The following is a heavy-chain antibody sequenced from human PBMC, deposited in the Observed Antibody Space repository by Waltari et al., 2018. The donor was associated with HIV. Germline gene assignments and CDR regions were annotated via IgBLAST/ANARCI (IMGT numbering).Heavy chain of an antibody. CDR2: ISDDSSFI. CDR1: GFTFKTYS. CDR3: GAFLCAEDCRDGFDV. J-gene: IGHJ3*01. Sequence: ESGGGRAKPGGTLKLSCSGSGFTFKTYSVSWIRQTPGRGLEVISSISDDSSFIYYAVSVKGRFTVSRDNVRNSVFLQMNDVRAEDTAKYFCGAFLCAEDCRDGFDVWGQGTMVTVSS. V-gene: IGHV3-21*06. D-gene: IGHD2-21*02.